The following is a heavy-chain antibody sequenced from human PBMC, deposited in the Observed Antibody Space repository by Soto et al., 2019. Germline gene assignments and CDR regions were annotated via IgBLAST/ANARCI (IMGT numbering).Heavy chain of an antibody. CDR3: AKGGLYSID. V-gene: IGHV3-23*01. Sequence: EVPLSESGGGLVQPGGSLRLSCAASGFTFSSNAMNWVRQAPGKGLEWVSAISHSGGTTYYADSVKGRFTISRDNSKNTLYLQMNSLRAEDTAVYYCAKGGLYSIDWGQGTLVTVSS. CDR1: GFTFSSNA. J-gene: IGHJ4*02. CDR2: ISHSGGTT. D-gene: IGHD6-13*01.